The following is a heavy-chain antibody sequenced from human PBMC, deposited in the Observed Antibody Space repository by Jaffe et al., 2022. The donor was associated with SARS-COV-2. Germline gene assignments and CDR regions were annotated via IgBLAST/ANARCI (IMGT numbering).Heavy chain of an antibody. CDR2: ISSSSSYI. J-gene: IGHJ4*02. CDR3: ARGPLIAVAGTLDY. CDR1: GFTFSSYS. Sequence: EVQLVESGGGLVKPGGSLRLSCAASGFTFSSYSMNWVRQAPGKGLEWVSSISSSSSYIYYADSVKGRFTISRDNAKNSLYLQMNSLRAEDTAVYYCARGPLIAVAGTLDYWGQGTLVTVSS. V-gene: IGHV3-21*01. D-gene: IGHD6-19*01.